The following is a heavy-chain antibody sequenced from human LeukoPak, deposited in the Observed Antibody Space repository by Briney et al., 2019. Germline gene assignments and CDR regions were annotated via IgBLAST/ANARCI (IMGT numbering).Heavy chain of an antibody. V-gene: IGHV3-33*01. J-gene: IGHJ4*02. D-gene: IGHD3-10*01. CDR3: ARDQNKGRRVLWFGELIY. CDR1: GFTFSSYG. Sequence: GGSLRLSCAASGFTFSSYGMHWVRQAPGKGLEWVAVIWYDGSNKYYADSVKGRFTISRDNSKNTLYLQMNSLRAEDTAVYYYARDQNKGRRVLWFGELIYWGQGTLVTVSS. CDR2: IWYDGSNK.